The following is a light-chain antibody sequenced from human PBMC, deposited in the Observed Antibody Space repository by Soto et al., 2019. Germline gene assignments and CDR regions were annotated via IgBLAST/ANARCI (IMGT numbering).Light chain of an antibody. J-gene: IGLJ2*01. CDR2: EGS. CDR1: SSDVGSYNL. V-gene: IGLV2-23*03. Sequence: QSVLTQPAAVSGSPGQSITISCTGTSSDVGSYNLVSWYQQHPGQAPKLMIYEGSKRPSRVGNRFSGAKSGNRASLTSSVLRPENEADYYSCSYAGSSTFAVVFVGGTQLTVL. CDR3: CSYAGSSTFAVV.